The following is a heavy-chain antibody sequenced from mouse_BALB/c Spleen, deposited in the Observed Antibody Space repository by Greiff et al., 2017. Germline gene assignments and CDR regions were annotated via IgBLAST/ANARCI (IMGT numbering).Heavy chain of an antibody. Sequence: EVMLVESGGGLVKPGGSLKLSCAASGFTFSSYAMSWVRQSPEKRLEWVAEISSGGSYTYYPDTVTGRFTISRDNAKNTLYLEMSSLRSEDTAMYYCARDWDGGAYWGQGTLVTVSA. CDR2: ISSGGSYT. D-gene: IGHD4-1*01. J-gene: IGHJ3*01. V-gene: IGHV5-9-4*01. CDR1: GFTFSSYA. CDR3: ARDWDGGAY.